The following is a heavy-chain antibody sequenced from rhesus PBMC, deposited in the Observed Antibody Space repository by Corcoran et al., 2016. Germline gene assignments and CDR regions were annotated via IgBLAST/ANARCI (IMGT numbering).Heavy chain of an antibody. J-gene: IGHJ4*01. CDR1: GGSFSGYY. D-gene: IGHD6-31*01. V-gene: IGHV4-165*01. CDR2: IRGSSGST. Sequence: QVQLQESGPGLVKPSETLSLTCAVSGGSFSGYYWGWIRQPPGKGLEWIGYIRGSSGSTAYTPSLKSRVTISTEPSKTQFSLKLSSVTAADTAVYYCARDSSGWYGFDYWGQGVLVTVSS. CDR3: ARDSSGWYGFDY.